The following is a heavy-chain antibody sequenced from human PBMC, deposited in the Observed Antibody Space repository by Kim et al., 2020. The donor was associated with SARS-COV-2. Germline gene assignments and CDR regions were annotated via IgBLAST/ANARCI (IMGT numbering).Heavy chain of an antibody. V-gene: IGHV1-18*01. CDR3: ARAPLFLREYYFDY. J-gene: IGHJ4*02. Sequence: AQKLQGRVTMTTDTSTSTAYMELRSLRSDDTAVYYCARAPLFLREYYFDYWGQGTLVTVSS.